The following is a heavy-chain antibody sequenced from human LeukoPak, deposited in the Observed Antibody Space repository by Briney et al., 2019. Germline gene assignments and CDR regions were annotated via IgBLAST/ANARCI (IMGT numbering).Heavy chain of an antibody. CDR1: GFTFDDYG. CDR2: INWNGGST. J-gene: IGHJ4*02. V-gene: IGHV3-20*01. Sequence: GGSLRLSCAASGFTFDDYGVSWVRQAPGKGLEWVSSINWNGGSTGYADSVKGRFTISRDNAKNSVYLQMNSLRAEDTALYHCAREISGAALDYWGQGTLVTVSS. CDR3: AREISGAALDY. D-gene: IGHD6-6*01.